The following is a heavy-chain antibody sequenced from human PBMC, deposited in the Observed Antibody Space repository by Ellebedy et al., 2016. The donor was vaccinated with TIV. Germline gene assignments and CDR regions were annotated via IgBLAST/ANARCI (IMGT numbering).Heavy chain of an antibody. Sequence: ASVKVSCKVFGYTLTELSMHWVRQAPGKGLEWMGGFDPEDGETIYAQTFQGRVTMTEDTSTDTIYMELSSLRSEDTAVYYCATTSWSERGPYVVAVAQHNYYSSGMDVWGQGTTVTVSS. CDR3: ATTSWSERGPYVVAVAQHNYYSSGMDV. D-gene: IGHD6-19*01. CDR1: GYTLTELS. J-gene: IGHJ6*02. V-gene: IGHV1-24*01. CDR2: FDPEDGET.